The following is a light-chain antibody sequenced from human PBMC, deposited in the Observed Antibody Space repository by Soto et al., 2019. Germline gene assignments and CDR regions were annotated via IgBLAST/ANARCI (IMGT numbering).Light chain of an antibody. CDR3: QQFISYPYT. V-gene: IGKV1-9*01. CDR1: QGISSY. Sequence: DIQLTQSPSFLSASVGDRVTITCRASQGISSYLAWYQQRPGKAPKLLIYASSTLQSGVPSRFSGSGSGTEVTLTISSLQPEDSATYYCQQFISYPYTFGQGTKLEIK. CDR2: ASS. J-gene: IGKJ2*01.